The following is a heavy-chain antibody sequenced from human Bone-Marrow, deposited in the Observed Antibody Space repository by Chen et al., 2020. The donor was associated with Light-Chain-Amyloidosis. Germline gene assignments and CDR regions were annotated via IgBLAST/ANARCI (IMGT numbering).Heavy chain of an antibody. Sequence: EVQLVESGGGLIQPGGSLRLSCAASGFTVSSNYMSWVRQAQGKGLEWVSVIYSGGSTYYADSVKGRFTISRDNSKNTLYLQMNSLRAEDTAVYYCARNGLGTYSGYPEDYWGQGTLVTVSS. CDR3: ARNGLGTYSGYPEDY. CDR1: GFTVSSNY. CDR2: IYSGGST. V-gene: IGHV3-53*01. J-gene: IGHJ4*02. D-gene: IGHD5-12*01.